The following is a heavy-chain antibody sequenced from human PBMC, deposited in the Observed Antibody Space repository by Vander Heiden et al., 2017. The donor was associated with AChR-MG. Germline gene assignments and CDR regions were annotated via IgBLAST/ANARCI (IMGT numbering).Heavy chain of an antibody. CDR1: GYSFTSYW. Sequence: EVQLVQSGAEVKKPGESLKISCKGSGYSFTSYWTGWVRQMPGKGLEWMGIIYPGDSDTRYSPSFQGQVTISADKSISTAYLQWSSLKASDTAMYYCARSGQQLVSDYYYYYGMDVWGQGTTVTVSS. D-gene: IGHD6-6*01. J-gene: IGHJ6*02. CDR2: IYPGDSDT. V-gene: IGHV5-51*01. CDR3: ARSGQQLVSDYYYYYGMDV.